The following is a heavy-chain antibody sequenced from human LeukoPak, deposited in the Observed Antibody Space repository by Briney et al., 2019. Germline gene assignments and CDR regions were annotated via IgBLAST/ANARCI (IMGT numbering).Heavy chain of an antibody. CDR3: AKDLYYYDSSGYSA. Sequence: PGGSLRLSCAASGFTFSSYGMHWVRQAPGKGLEWVVVISYDRSNKYYADSVKGRFTISRDNSKNTLYLQMNSLRAEDTAVYYCAKDLYYYDSSGYSAWGQGTLVTVSS. D-gene: IGHD3-22*01. J-gene: IGHJ5*02. CDR2: ISYDRSNK. CDR1: GFTFSSYG. V-gene: IGHV3-30*18.